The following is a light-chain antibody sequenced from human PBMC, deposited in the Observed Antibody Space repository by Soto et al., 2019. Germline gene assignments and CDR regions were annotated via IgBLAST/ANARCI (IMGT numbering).Light chain of an antibody. V-gene: IGLV2-11*01. J-gene: IGLJ1*01. CDR1: SSDVGGYNY. CDR3: CSYAGSYYV. Sequence: QSVLTQPRSVSGSPGQSVTISCTGTSSDVGGYNYVSWYQQHPGKAPKLMIYDVSKRPSGVPDRFSGSKSGNTASLNISGLQAEDDADYYCCSYAGSYYVFGTGTKLTVL. CDR2: DVS.